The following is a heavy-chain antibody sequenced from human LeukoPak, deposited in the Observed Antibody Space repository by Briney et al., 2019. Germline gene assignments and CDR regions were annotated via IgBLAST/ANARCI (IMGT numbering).Heavy chain of an antibody. CDR2: IYYSGST. CDR1: GGPIDSYY. CDR3: AREGGHYYDSSGYWHYFDY. J-gene: IGHJ4*02. Sequence: SETLSLTCTVSGGPIDSYYWSWIRQPPGKGLEWIGYIYYSGSTNYNPSLKSRVTISVDTSKNQFSLKLSSVTAADTAVYYCAREGGHYYDSSGYWHYFDYWGQGTLVTVSS. D-gene: IGHD3-22*01. V-gene: IGHV4-59*01.